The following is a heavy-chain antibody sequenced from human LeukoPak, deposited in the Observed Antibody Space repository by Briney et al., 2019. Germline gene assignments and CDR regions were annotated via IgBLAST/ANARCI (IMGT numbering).Heavy chain of an antibody. CDR1: GFIFSHHG. CDR2: IRADAVTT. J-gene: IGHJ4*02. CDR3: VKDDGWVQYAN. Sequence: GGSLRLSCATSGFIFSHHGMNWVRQAPGKGLEWVSGIRADAVTTYYADSVKGRFIISRDNSKNTVYLQMNSLSAEDAAVYHCVKDDGWVQYANWGQGTLVTVSS. V-gene: IGHV3-23*01. D-gene: IGHD5-24*01.